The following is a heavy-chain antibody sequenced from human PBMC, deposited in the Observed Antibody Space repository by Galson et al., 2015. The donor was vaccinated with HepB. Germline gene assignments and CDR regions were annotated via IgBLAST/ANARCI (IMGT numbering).Heavy chain of an antibody. V-gene: IGHV5-51*01. CDR1: GYSFPSYW. Sequence: QSGAEVTKPGESLKISCKGSGYSFPSYWIGWVRQMPGKGLEWMGITYPGDSDTRYSPSFQGQVTISADKSIGTAYLQWSSLKASDTAMYYCARFSSSGYYSVIVHDALDIWVQWTMVTVSS. J-gene: IGHJ3*02. CDR2: TYPGDSDT. CDR3: ARFSSSGYYSVIVHDALDI. D-gene: IGHD3-22*01.